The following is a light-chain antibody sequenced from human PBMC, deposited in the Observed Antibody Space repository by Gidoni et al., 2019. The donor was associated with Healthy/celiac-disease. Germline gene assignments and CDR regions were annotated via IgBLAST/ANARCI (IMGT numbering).Light chain of an antibody. CDR1: QSVSSY. Sequence: EIVLTQSPATLSLSPGERATLSCRASQSVSSYLAWYQQKPGQAPRLLIYDASNRATGIPARFSGSGSGTDFTRTISSLETEDFAVYYCQQRSNWPRGTFGGGTKVEIK. V-gene: IGKV3-11*01. CDR2: DAS. CDR3: QQRSNWPRGT. J-gene: IGKJ4*01.